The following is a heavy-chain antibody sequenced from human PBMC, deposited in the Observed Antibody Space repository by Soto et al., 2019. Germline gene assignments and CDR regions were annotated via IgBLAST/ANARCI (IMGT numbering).Heavy chain of an antibody. Sequence: PGESLGLSCAASGFTFIAYVMSWVRQAPGKGLECVSGITSSGGGTYYADSVKGRFTVSRDNSKNTVYLQMNSLRDEDTAVYYCAKLTAAWGQGNLVTVSS. D-gene: IGHD6-13*01. CDR2: ITSSGGGT. J-gene: IGHJ4*02. CDR3: AKLTAA. CDR1: GFTFIAYV. V-gene: IGHV3-23*01.